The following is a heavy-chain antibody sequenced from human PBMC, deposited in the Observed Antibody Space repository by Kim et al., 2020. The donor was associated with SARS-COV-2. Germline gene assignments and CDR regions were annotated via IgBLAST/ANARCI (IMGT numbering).Heavy chain of an antibody. Sequence: GGSLRLSCAASGFTFSSYAMSWVRQAPGKGLEWVSAIIVSGGSTYYADSVKGRFTISRDNSKNTLYLQMNSLRAEDTAVYYCAKTGRIAAALVLAYWYFDLWGRGTLVTVSS. CDR2: IIVSGGST. CDR3: AKTGRIAAALVLAYWYFDL. V-gene: IGHV3-23*01. CDR1: GFTFSSYA. J-gene: IGHJ2*01. D-gene: IGHD6-13*01.